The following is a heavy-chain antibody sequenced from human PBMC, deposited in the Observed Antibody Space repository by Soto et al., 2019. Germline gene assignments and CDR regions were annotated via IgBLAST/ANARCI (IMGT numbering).Heavy chain of an antibody. V-gene: IGHV3-23*01. D-gene: IGHD2-2*01. CDR1: GFTFSSYA. CDR2: ISGSGGST. Sequence: PGGSLRLSCAASGFTFSSYAMSWVRQAPGKGLEWVSAISGSGGSTYYADSVKGRFTISRDNSKNTLYLQMNSLRAEDTAVYYCAKDRGYQLARNWFDPWGQGTLVTVSS. CDR3: AKDRGYQLARNWFDP. J-gene: IGHJ5*02.